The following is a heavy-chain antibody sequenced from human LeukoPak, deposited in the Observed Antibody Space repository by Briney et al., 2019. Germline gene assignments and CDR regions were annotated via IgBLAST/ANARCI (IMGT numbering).Heavy chain of an antibody. J-gene: IGHJ3*02. V-gene: IGHV4-4*07. CDR2: INTSGST. CDR3: ARDNSSGWKHDAFDI. CDR1: GGSISSYY. D-gene: IGHD6-19*01. Sequence: SETLSLTCTVSGGSISSYYWSWIRQPAGKGLEWIGRINTSGSTNYNPSLKSRVTMSVDTSKNQFSLKLSSVTAADTAVYYCARDNSSGWKHDAFDIWGQGTMVTVSS.